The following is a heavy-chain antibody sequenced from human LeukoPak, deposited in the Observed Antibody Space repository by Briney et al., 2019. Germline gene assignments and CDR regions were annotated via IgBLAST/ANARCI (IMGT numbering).Heavy chain of an antibody. CDR3: ATETIGRHYDY. D-gene: IGHD1-14*01. Sequence: GGSLRLSCAASGFTFSSCGFNWFRQAPGRGLEWVSSIGPTGTDRYYADSVRGRFTISRDNAKNSMYLQMDSLRDEDTAVYYCATETIGRHYDYWGQGTLLTVSS. CDR2: IGPTGTDR. J-gene: IGHJ4*02. CDR1: GFTFSSCG. V-gene: IGHV3-21*01.